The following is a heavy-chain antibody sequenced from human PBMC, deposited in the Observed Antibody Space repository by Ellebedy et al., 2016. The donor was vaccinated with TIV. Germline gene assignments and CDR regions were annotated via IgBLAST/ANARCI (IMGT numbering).Heavy chain of an antibody. V-gene: IGHV3-7*01. CDR1: GLTFSRYW. J-gene: IGHJ4*02. D-gene: IGHD3-9*01. Sequence: GGSLRLXXAASGLTFSRYWMAWVRQAPGKGLEWVASIKHDGSHKYYVDSVKGRFTISSDNTKMSLYLLMNSLRAEDTAVYYCATARSASDWYGGYYFDKWGQGALVTVSS. CDR2: IKHDGSHK. CDR3: ATARSASDWYGGYYFDK.